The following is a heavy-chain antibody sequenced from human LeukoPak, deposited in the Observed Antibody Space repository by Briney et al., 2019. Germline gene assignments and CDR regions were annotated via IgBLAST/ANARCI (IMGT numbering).Heavy chain of an antibody. V-gene: IGHV1-2*02. Sequence: ASVKVSCKTSDFRDYYMNWVRQAPGQGLGWLGWINPKSGDTDYAQKFQGRVTMTRDTSISTAYMELSGLKPDDTAIYFCASGYSGYDLNYWGQGTQVTVSS. CDR1: DFRDYY. D-gene: IGHD5-12*01. CDR2: INPKSGDT. J-gene: IGHJ4*02. CDR3: ASGYSGYDLNY.